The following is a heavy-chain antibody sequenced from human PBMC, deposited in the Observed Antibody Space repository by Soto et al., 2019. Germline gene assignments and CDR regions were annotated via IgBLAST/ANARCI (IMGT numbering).Heavy chain of an antibody. J-gene: IGHJ4*02. CDR2: IKQDGSDK. CDR3: ARGRYSGYDTVGPNGGLYYFDY. D-gene: IGHD5-12*01. Sequence: AGGVLRLSYAASGFTFSSCWVSWVRQAPGKGLEGGANIKQDGSDKYYVDSVKGRFTISRDNAKNTLYLQMNSLRAEDTAVYYCARGRYSGYDTVGPNGGLYYFDYWGQGTLVTVSS. V-gene: IGHV3-7*02. CDR1: GFTFSSCW.